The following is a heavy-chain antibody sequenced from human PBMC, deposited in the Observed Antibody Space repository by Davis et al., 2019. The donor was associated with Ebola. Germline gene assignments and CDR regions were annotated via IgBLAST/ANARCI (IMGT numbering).Heavy chain of an antibody. Sequence: HSQTLSLTCAISGDSVSNNRAAWNWIRQSPSRGLEWLGRTYYRSKWFFDYAESVKSRMAIDPDTSKNQFSLHLKSVSPEDTAAYYCTRDPPGDQSYDIWGQGTTVTVSS. D-gene: IGHD3-16*01. V-gene: IGHV6-1*01. CDR3: TRDPPGDQSYDI. J-gene: IGHJ3*02. CDR1: GDSVSNNRAA. CDR2: TYYRSKWFF.